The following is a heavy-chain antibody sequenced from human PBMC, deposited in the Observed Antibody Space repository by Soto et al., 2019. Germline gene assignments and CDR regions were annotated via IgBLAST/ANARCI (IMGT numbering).Heavy chain of an antibody. Sequence: GESLKISCKGSGYSFDSFWIGWVRQMPGKGLEWMGIIYPYDSDTRYRPSFQGQVTISADKSISTAYLQWSSLKASDTAMYYCARPANFYDSSGYYHDAFDIWGQGTMVTVSS. CDR2: IYPYDSDT. CDR3: ARPANFYDSSGYYHDAFDI. V-gene: IGHV5-51*01. J-gene: IGHJ3*02. CDR1: GYSFDSFW. D-gene: IGHD3-22*01.